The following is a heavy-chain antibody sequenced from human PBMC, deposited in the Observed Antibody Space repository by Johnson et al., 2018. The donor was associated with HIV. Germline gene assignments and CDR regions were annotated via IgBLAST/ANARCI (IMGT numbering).Heavy chain of an antibody. CDR1: GFTFSRYG. CDR3: AKDREIHGVCYTKVDAFDI. Sequence: QVQLVESGGGVVQPGGSLRLSCAASGFTFSRYGMHWVRQAQGKGLEWVAFIRYDGSNKNYVDSVKGRLTISRDNSKNTLYLQMNSLRPEDTALYYCAKDREIHGVCYTKVDAFDIWGQGTMVTVSS. D-gene: IGHD2-8*01. J-gene: IGHJ3*02. CDR2: IRYDGSNK. V-gene: IGHV3-30*02.